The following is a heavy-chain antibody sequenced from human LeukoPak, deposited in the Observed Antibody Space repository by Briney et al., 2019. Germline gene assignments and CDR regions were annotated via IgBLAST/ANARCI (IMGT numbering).Heavy chain of an antibody. D-gene: IGHD3-22*01. CDR2: ISGSGGST. CDR3: AKSSYYDASGYYREYYFDY. J-gene: IGHJ4*02. CDR1: GFSFSNYA. V-gene: IGHV3-23*01. Sequence: PGGSLRLSCVPSGFSFSNYAMSWVRQAPGKGLEWVSSISGSGGSTHYADSVKGRFTISRDKTKITLYLQMNSLRAEDTAVYYCAKSSYYDASGYYREYYFDYWGQGTLVTVSS.